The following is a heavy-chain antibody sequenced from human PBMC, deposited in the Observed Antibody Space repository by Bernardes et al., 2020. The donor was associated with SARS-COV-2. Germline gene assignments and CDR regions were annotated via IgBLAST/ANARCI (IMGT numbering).Heavy chain of an antibody. D-gene: IGHD3-10*01. Sequence: ETLSLTCSVSGGSISTYYWSWIRQPAGKGLEWIGRMSASGSSNHNPSLRSRITMSVDTPQNQISLELSSVTAADTAVYYCAREGGTSGRGMDVWGQGTTVTVSS. CDR1: GGSISTYY. CDR2: MSASGSS. CDR3: AREGGTSGRGMDV. V-gene: IGHV4-4*07. J-gene: IGHJ6*02.